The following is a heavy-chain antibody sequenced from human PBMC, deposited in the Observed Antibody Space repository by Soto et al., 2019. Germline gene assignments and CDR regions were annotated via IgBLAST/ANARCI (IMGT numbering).Heavy chain of an antibody. CDR2: ISGSGGST. Sequence: LRLSCAASGFTFSSYAMSWVRQAPGKGLEWVSAISGSGGSTYYADSVKGRFTISRDNSKNTLYLQMNSLRAEDTAVYYCAKDQGIAAREAYYYYGMDVWGQGTTVTVSS. D-gene: IGHD6-6*01. CDR3: AKDQGIAAREAYYYYGMDV. J-gene: IGHJ6*02. V-gene: IGHV3-23*01. CDR1: GFTFSSYA.